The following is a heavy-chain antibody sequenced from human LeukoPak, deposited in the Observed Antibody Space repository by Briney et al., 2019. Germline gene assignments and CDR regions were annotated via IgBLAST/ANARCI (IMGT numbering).Heavy chain of an antibody. J-gene: IGHJ6*04. D-gene: IGHD3-10*01. CDR1: GFTFSSYW. CDR2: INSDGSST. V-gene: IGHV3-74*01. CDR3: AREGLWFGEGMDV. Sequence: PGGSLRLSCAASGFTFSSYWMHWVRQAPGKGLVWVSRINSDGSSTSYADSVKGRFTISRDNAKNTLYLQMNSLRAEDTAVYYCAREGLWFGEGMDVWGKGTTVTVSS.